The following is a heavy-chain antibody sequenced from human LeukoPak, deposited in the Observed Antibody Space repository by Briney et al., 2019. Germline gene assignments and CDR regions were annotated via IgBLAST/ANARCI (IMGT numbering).Heavy chain of an antibody. V-gene: IGHV5-51*01. Sequence: GESLKISRKGSGFTFISYWIGWVRQMPGKGLEWMAIIYPHDSDTRYSPSFQGQVSISADKSINTAYLQWSSLKASDTAMYYCVRQPDVWGQGTSVTVSS. J-gene: IGHJ6*02. CDR3: VRQPDV. CDR1: GFTFISYW. CDR2: IYPHDSDT.